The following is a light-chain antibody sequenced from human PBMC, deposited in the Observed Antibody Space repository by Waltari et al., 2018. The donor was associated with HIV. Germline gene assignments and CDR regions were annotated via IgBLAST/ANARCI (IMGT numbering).Light chain of an antibody. CDR1: QSISSW. V-gene: IGKV1-5*03. CDR2: KAS. CDR3: QQYNSYSPTWT. J-gene: IGKJ1*01. Sequence: DIQMTQSPSTLSASVGDRVTITCRASQSISSWLAWYQQQPGKAPKLLIYKASSLESGVPSRFSGSGSGTEFTLTISSLQPDDFATYYCQQYNSYSPTWTFGQGTKVEIK.